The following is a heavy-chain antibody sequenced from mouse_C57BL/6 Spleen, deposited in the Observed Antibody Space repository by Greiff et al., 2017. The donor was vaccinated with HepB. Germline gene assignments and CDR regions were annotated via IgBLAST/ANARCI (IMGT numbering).Heavy chain of an antibody. CDR2: IDPEDGDT. CDR3: TTPITAVVAGDY. D-gene: IGHD1-1*01. Sequence: EVQLQQSGAELVRPGASVKLSCTASGFNIKDYYMHWVKQRPEQGLEWIGRIDPEDGDTEYAPKFQGKATMTADTSSNPAYLQLSSLTSEDTAVYYCTTPITAVVAGDYWGQGTTLTVSS. V-gene: IGHV14-1*01. J-gene: IGHJ2*01. CDR1: GFNIKDYY.